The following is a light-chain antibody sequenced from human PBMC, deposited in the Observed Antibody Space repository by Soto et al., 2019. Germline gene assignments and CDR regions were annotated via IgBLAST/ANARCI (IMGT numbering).Light chain of an antibody. V-gene: IGKV1-27*01. CDR1: QGFSDY. J-gene: IGKJ1*01. CDR3: QKYNSAPWT. CDR2: AAS. Sequence: DIQMTQSPSSLSASVGDRVTITCRASQGFSDYLAWYQQKPGKVPKLLIYAASTLQLGVPSRFSGSGSGTDFTLTISSLQPEDVATYYCQKYNSAPWTFGQGTKVEIK.